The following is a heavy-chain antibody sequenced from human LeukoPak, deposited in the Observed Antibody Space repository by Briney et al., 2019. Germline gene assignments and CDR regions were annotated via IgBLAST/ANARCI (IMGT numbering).Heavy chain of an antibody. D-gene: IGHD3-22*01. CDR2: IWYDGSNK. J-gene: IGHJ4*02. Sequence: GGSLRLSCAASGFTFSSYGMHWVRQAPGKGLEWVAVIWYDGSNKYYADSVKGRFTISRDNSKNTLYLQMNSLRAEDTAVYYCARVYYDSSGYYYIYYWGQGTLVTVSS. CDR1: GFTFSSYG. V-gene: IGHV3-33*01. CDR3: ARVYYDSSGYYYIYY.